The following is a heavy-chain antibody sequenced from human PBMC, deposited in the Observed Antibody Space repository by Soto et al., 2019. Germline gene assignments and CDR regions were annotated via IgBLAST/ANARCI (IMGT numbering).Heavy chain of an antibody. CDR1: GYTFTSYD. D-gene: IGHD6-13*01. V-gene: IGHV1-8*01. CDR2: MNPNSGNT. J-gene: IGHJ4*02. Sequence: ASLKVSCKASGYTFTSYDINWVRQATGQGLEWMGWMNPNSGNTGYAQKFQGRVTMTRNTSISTAYMELSSLRSEDTAVYYCARGRLAAAGIDYWGQGTLFTVPS. CDR3: ARGRLAAAGIDY.